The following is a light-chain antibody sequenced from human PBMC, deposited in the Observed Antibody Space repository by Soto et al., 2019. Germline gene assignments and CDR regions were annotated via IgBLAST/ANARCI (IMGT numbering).Light chain of an antibody. CDR3: CSYASSTTLYV. V-gene: IGLV2-14*01. CDR1: NSDVGGYNY. CDR2: EVS. Sequence: QSALTQPASVSGSLGQSITISCTGTNSDVGGYNYVSWYQQHPGKAPTLIIYEVSNRPSGVSNRFSGSKSGNTASLTISGLQTEDEAHYYCCSYASSTTLYVFGTGTKLTVL. J-gene: IGLJ1*01.